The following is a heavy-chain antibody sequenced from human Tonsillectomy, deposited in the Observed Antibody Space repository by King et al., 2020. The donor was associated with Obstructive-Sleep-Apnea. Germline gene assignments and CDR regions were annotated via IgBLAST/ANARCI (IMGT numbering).Heavy chain of an antibody. Sequence: VQLVESGGGVVQPGRSLRLSCAASGFTFSTYDMYWVRQAPGKGLEWVAVISYDGSNKHYLYSMKGRFTISRDNSKNTLCLQMNSLRAEDTAVYYCWREALCRCSSCLDYWGPGTLDVVSS. CDR2: ISYDGSNK. CDR1: GFTFSTYD. J-gene: IGHJ4*02. CDR3: WREALCRCSSCLDY. V-gene: IGHV3-30*04. D-gene: IGHD2-2*01.